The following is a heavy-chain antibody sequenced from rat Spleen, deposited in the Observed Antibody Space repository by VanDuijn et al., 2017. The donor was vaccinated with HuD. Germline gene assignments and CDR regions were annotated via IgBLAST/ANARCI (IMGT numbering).Heavy chain of an antibody. Sequence: VQLVESGGGLVQPGRSLKLSCAASGFTFSNYGMHWIRQAPGKGLEWVASITNTGGSTYYPDSVKGRFTASRDNAKNTVYLQMNSLRSEDTATYYCAKDLDYGPDYWGQGVMVTVSS. CDR3: AKDLDYGPDY. V-gene: IGHV5-19*01. CDR1: GFTFSNYG. D-gene: IGHD1-11*01. J-gene: IGHJ2*01. CDR2: ITNTGGST.